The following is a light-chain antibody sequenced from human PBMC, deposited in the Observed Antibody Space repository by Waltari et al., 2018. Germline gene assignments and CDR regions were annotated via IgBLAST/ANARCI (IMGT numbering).Light chain of an antibody. V-gene: IGLV1-40*01. CDR1: GSNIGAGYD. J-gene: IGLJ2*01. CDR3: QSYDTSLRVV. CDR2: GST. Sequence: QSVLTQPPSVSGAPGQRVTIPCTGSGSNIGAGYDAPWDQQLPRAAPKLLISGSTSRPLGVPDRFFGSTSGTSASLAITGLQAEDEADYYCQSYDTSLRVVFGGGTKLTVL.